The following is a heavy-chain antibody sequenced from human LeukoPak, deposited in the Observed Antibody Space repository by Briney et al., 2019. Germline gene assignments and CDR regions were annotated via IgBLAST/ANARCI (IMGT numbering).Heavy chain of an antibody. CDR1: GYTFTNYD. CDR2: INTKTNDR. J-gene: IGHJ5*02. Sequence: ASVKVSCKASGYTFTNYDINWVRQAAGQGLEWLRWINTKTNDRGYAQKFQGRVTMTRDNSIRTGYMELRSLTIEDTAVYYCARVRPGPYNWFDPWGQGTLVTVSP. D-gene: IGHD3-10*01. V-gene: IGHV1-8*02. CDR3: ARVRPGPYNWFDP.